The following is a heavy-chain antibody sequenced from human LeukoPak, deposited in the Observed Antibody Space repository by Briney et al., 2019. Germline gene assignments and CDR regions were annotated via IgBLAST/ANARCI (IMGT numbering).Heavy chain of an antibody. J-gene: IGHJ1*01. CDR1: GFTFNNYA. V-gene: IGHV3-30-3*01. CDR3: AKDVNDDIVVVIAGYFQH. CDR2: ISYDGSDN. Sequence: GGSLRLSCAASGFTFNNYAIHWVRQAPGTGLEWVTVISYDGSDNYYADSVKGRFTISRDNSKNTLYLQMNSLRAEDTAVYYCAKDVNDDIVVVIAGYFQHWGQGTLVTVSS. D-gene: IGHD3-22*01.